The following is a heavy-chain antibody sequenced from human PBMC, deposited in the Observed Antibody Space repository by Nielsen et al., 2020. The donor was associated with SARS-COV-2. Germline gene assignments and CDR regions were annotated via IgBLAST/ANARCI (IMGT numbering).Heavy chain of an antibody. J-gene: IGHJ6*02. Sequence: ASVKVSCKASGYTFTGYYMHWVRQAPGQGLEWMGWINPNSGGTNYAQKFQGWVTMTRDTSISTAYMELSRLRSDDTAVYYCARAVGAYRDYYYGMDVWGQGTTVTVSS. D-gene: IGHD1-26*01. V-gene: IGHV1-2*04. CDR2: INPNSGGT. CDR3: ARAVGAYRDYYYGMDV. CDR1: GYTFTGYY.